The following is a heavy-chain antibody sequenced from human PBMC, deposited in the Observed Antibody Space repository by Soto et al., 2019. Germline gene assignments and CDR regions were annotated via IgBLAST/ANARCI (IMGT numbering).Heavy chain of an antibody. CDR3: ARHDSSGWYGVGLNWFDP. J-gene: IGHJ5*02. CDR2: IDPSDSYT. V-gene: IGHV5-10-1*01. D-gene: IGHD6-19*01. CDR1: GYSFTSYW. Sequence: GESLKISCKGSGYSFTSYWISWVRQMPGKGLEWMGRIDPSDSYTNYSPSFQGHVTISADKSISTAYLQWSSLKASDTAMYYCARHDSSGWYGVGLNWFDPWGQGTLVTVSS.